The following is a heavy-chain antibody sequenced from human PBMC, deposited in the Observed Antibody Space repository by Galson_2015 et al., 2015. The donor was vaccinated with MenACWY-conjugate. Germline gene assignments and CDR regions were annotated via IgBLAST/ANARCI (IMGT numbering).Heavy chain of an antibody. D-gene: IGHD3-16*01. J-gene: IGHJ6*03. V-gene: IGHV3-74*01. Sequence: VKGRFTISRDNAKNMLFLQMNSLKVEDTAVYYCARSHVPGSDRKNYYMDVWGRGTTVTVSS. CDR3: ARSHVPGSDRKNYYMDV.